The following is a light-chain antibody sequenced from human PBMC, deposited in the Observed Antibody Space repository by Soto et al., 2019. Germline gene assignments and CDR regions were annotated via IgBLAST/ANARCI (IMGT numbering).Light chain of an antibody. CDR3: FSFTTDWTHV. CDR2: EVS. CDR1: SSDIGAYNY. Sequence: QSVLTRPASVSGCPGQSITSSCTGSSSDIGAYNYVSWFQQYPGKAPKLIISEVSNRPSGVSNRFSGSKSGTAASLTISGLQTEDEADYFCFSFTTDWTHVFGTGTKVTVL. J-gene: IGLJ1*01. V-gene: IGLV2-14*01.